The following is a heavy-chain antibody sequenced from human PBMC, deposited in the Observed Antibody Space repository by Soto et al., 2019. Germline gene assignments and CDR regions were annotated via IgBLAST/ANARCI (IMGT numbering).Heavy chain of an antibody. CDR1: GFTFTIFG. J-gene: IGHJ1*01. CDR2: ISPTGDAT. V-gene: IGHV3-23*04. Sequence: EVVLVQSGGGLEQPGNSLRLSCAASGFTFTIFGMNWVRQVPGKGLEWVSMISPTGDATYYADSVRGRFTISRDNSKNILYLQMDSLRAEDTAVYYCTRDPRMTLEHWGQGSRVTVS. CDR3: TRDPRMTLEH.